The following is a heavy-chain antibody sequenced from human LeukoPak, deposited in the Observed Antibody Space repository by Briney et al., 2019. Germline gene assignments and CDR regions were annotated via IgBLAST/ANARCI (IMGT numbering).Heavy chain of an antibody. J-gene: IGHJ6*02. Sequence: ASVKVSCKASGYTFTGYYMHWVRQAPGQGLEWMGWINPNSGGTNYAQKFQGRVTMTRDTSISTAYMELSRLRSDDTAVYYCARAPSDFWSGYSYYYYGMDVWGQGTTVTVSS. V-gene: IGHV1-2*02. CDR3: ARAPSDFWSGYSYYYYGMDV. CDR2: INPNSGGT. D-gene: IGHD3-3*01. CDR1: GYTFTGYY.